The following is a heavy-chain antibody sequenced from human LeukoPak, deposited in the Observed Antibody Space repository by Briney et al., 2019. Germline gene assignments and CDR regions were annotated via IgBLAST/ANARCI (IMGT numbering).Heavy chain of an antibody. D-gene: IGHD4-23*01. CDR3: ASPSPYYGGNFDY. CDR2: IIPIFGTA. CDR1: GGTFSSYA. Sequence: SVKVSCKASGGTFSSYAISWVRQAPGQGLEWMGGIIPIFGTANYAQKFQGRVTITADESTSTAYMELSSLRSEDTAVYYCASPSPYYGGNFDYWGQGTLVTVSS. J-gene: IGHJ4*02. V-gene: IGHV1-69*13.